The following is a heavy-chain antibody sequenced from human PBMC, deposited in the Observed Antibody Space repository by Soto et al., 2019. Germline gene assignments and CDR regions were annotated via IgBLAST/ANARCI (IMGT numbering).Heavy chain of an antibody. CDR1: GCTFTGYG. J-gene: IGHJ5*02. D-gene: IGHD6-13*01. V-gene: IGHV1-3*01. CDR3: VRRHVSATGIDWFDP. Sequence: ASVKVSCKASGCTFTGYGIHWVRQAPGQRLEWMGWINAANGDTKYSPKFQGRVTITRDTSASTAYMELSSLRSEDTAVYYCVRRHVSATGIDWFDPWGQGTLVTVSS. CDR2: INAANGDT.